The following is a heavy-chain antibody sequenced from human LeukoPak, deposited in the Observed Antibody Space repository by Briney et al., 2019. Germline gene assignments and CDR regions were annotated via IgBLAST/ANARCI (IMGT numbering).Heavy chain of an antibody. CDR3: ARHVSDWAAFD. V-gene: IGHV4-4*09. CDR2: IYTSGST. Sequence: SEALSLTCTVSGGSISSYYWSWIRQPPGKGLEWIGYIYTSGSTNYNPSLKSRVTISVDTSKNQFSLKLSSVTAADTAVYYCARHVSDWAAFDWGQGTMVTVSS. J-gene: IGHJ3*01. D-gene: IGHD2-21*01. CDR1: GGSISSYY.